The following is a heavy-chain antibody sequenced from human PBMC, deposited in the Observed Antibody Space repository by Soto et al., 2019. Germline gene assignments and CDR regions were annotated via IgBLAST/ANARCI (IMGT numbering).Heavy chain of an antibody. CDR3: ARHDDIVVVPAAISAFDI. D-gene: IGHD2-2*02. Sequence: GESLKISCKGSGDSFTSYCISWVRQRPGKGRECMGRIAPSDSYTNYSPSFQGHVTISADKSISTAYLQWSSLKASDTAMYYCARHDDIVVVPAAISAFDIWGQGTMVTVSS. CDR2: IAPSDSYT. J-gene: IGHJ3*02. CDR1: GDSFTSYC. V-gene: IGHV5-10-1*01.